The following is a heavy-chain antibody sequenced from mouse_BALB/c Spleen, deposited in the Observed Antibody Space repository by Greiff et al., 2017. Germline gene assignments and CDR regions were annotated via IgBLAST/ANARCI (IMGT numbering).Heavy chain of an antibody. CDR3: ARELPGYAMDY. V-gene: IGHV5-4*02. Sequence: EVHLVESGGGLVKPGGSLKLSCAASGFTFSDYYMYWVRQTPEKRLEWVATISDGGSYTYYPDSVKGRFTISRDNAKNNLYLQMSSLKSEDTAMYYCARELPGYAMDYWGQGTSVTVSS. CDR2: ISDGGSYT. D-gene: IGHD5-5*01. J-gene: IGHJ4*01. CDR1: GFTFSDYY.